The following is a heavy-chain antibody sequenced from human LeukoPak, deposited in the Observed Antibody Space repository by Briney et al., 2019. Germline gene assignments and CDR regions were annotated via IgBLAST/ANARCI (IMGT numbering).Heavy chain of an antibody. D-gene: IGHD3-10*01. Sequence: GGSLRLSCAASGFTFSSRGMHWVRQAPGKGLEWVAFIWYDGNNKYYADSVKGRFTISRDSSKNTLYLQMNSLRAEDTAVYYCAKDPLQYGSGSYYFDYWGQGTLVTVSS. V-gene: IGHV3-30*02. CDR2: IWYDGNNK. J-gene: IGHJ4*02. CDR1: GFTFSSRG. CDR3: AKDPLQYGSGSYYFDY.